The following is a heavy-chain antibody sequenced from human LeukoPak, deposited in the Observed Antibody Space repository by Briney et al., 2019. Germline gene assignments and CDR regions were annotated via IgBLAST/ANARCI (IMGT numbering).Heavy chain of an antibody. Sequence: SETLSLTCAVYGGSFSGYYWSWIRQSPGKGLEWIGEMDHSGSINYNPSLKSRATISVDTSKNHFSLKLNSVTAADTAVYYCAKGQGDAWSGYVLNVWGKGTTVTVSS. V-gene: IGHV4-34*01. CDR1: GGSFSGYY. D-gene: IGHD3-3*01. J-gene: IGHJ6*04. CDR2: MDHSGSI. CDR3: AKGQGDAWSGYVLNV.